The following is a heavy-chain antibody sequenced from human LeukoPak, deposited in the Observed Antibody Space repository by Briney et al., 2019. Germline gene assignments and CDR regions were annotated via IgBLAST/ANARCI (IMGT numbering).Heavy chain of an antibody. CDR1: DDSFSTHY. D-gene: IGHD4-17*01. Sequence: SGTLSLTCTVFDDSFSTHYWTWIRQPPGKGLEGIGYISYSGSTNYNPSLKSRVTISVDTSKKQFSLKMNSVTAADTAVYYCARDPTTVTKGFDIWGQGTLVTVSS. J-gene: IGHJ3*02. CDR3: ARDPTTVTKGFDI. CDR2: ISYSGST. V-gene: IGHV4-59*11.